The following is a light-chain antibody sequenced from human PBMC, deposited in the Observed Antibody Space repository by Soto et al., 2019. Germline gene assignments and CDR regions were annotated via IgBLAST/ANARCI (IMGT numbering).Light chain of an antibody. Sequence: SVLTQPASVSGSPGQSITISCLGTSSDVGAYNHVSWYQQHPGKVPKVMIYGVTNRPSGVSNRFSGSKSGNTASLTISGPQAEDEAAYYCGSYTPSNTYVFGTGTKVTVL. V-gene: IGLV2-14*01. CDR1: SSDVGAYNH. J-gene: IGLJ1*01. CDR3: GSYTPSNTYV. CDR2: GVT.